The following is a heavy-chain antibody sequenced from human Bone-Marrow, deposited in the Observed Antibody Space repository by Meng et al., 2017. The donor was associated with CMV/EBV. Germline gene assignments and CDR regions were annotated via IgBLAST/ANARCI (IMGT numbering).Heavy chain of an antibody. V-gene: IGHV4-39*01. J-gene: IGHJ4*02. CDR1: GFTFSSYSMN. CDR2: IYYSGST. D-gene: IGHD3-10*01. CDR3: ARHTPLGELLFLYFDY. Sequence: ESLKISCAASGFTFSSYSMNWVRQAPGKGLEWIGSIYYSGSTYYNPSLKSRVTISVDTSKNQFSLKLSSVTAADTAVYYCARHTPLGELLFLYFDYWGQGTLVTVSS.